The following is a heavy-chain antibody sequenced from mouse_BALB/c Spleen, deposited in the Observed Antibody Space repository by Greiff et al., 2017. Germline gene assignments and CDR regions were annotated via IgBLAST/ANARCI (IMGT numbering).Heavy chain of an antibody. CDR1: GYTFTSYY. D-gene: IGHD2-2*01. V-gene: IGHV1S56*01. CDR2: IYPGDGST. CDR3: ARKGDYGSFAY. J-gene: IGHJ3*01. Sequence: VQLQQSGPELVKPGASVKMSCKASGYTFTSYYIHWVKQRPGQGLEWIGWIYPGDGSTKYNEKFKGKTTLTADKSSSTAYMLLSSLTSEDSAIYFCARKGDYGSFAYWGQGTLVTVSA.